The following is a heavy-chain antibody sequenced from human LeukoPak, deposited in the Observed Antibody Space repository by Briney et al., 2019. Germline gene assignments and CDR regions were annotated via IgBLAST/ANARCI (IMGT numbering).Heavy chain of an antibody. V-gene: IGHV3-33*01. Sequence: PGRSLRLSCAASGFTFSSYGMHWVRQAPGKGLEWVAVIWYDGSNKYYADSVKGRFTISRDNSKNTLYLQMNSLRAEDTAVYYCARGNGDRDAFDIWGQGTMVTVSS. CDR3: ARGNGDRDAFDI. CDR2: IWYDGSNK. CDR1: GFTFSSYG. D-gene: IGHD4-17*01. J-gene: IGHJ3*02.